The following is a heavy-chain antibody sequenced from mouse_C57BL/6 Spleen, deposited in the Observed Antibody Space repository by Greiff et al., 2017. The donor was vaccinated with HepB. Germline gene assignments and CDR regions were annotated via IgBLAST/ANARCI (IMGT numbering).Heavy chain of an antibody. D-gene: IGHD2-1*01. CDR2: IDPSDSET. J-gene: IGHJ2*01. Sequence: VQLQQPGAELVRPGSSVKLSCKASGYTFTSYWMHWVKQRPIQGLEWIGNIDPSDSETHYNQKFKDKATLTVDKSSSTAYMQLSSLTSEDSAVYYCAREGGLLNYFDYWGQGTTLTVSS. CDR1: GYTFTSYW. V-gene: IGHV1-52*01. CDR3: AREGGLLNYFDY.